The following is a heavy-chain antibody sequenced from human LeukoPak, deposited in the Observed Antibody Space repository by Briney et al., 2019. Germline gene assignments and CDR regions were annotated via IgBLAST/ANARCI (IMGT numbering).Heavy chain of an antibody. CDR3: ASFYCSSTSCYEGDY. J-gene: IGHJ4*02. V-gene: IGHV3-48*01. D-gene: IGHD2-2*01. CDR2: ISSSSSTI. CDR1: GFTFSSYS. Sequence: GGSLRLSCAASGFTFSSYSMNWVRQAPGKGLEWVSYISSSSSTIYYADSVKGRFTISRDNAKNSLYPQMNSLRAEDTAVYYCASFYCSSTSCYEGDYWGQGTLVTVSS.